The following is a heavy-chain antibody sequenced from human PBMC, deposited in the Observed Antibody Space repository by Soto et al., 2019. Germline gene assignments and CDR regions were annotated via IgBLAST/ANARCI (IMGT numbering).Heavy chain of an antibody. D-gene: IGHD3-16*02. CDR1: EITFSSYA. Sequence: GGSQRLTCAASEITFSSYAMSWVRQAPGKGLEWVSAISGSGGSTYYADSVKGRFTISRDNSKNTLYLQMNSLRAEDTAVYYCARFGGVIARSSLNFDYWGQGTLVTVSS. J-gene: IGHJ4*02. CDR3: ARFGGVIARSSLNFDY. CDR2: ISGSGGST. V-gene: IGHV3-23*01.